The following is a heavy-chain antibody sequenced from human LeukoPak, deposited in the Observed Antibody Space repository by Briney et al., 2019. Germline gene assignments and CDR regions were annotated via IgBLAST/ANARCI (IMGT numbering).Heavy chain of an antibody. D-gene: IGHD4-17*01. J-gene: IGHJ4*02. V-gene: IGHV3-64*01. CDR1: GFTFSSYA. Sequence: GGYLRLSCAASGFTFSSYAMHWVRQAPGKGLEYVSAITSNGGSAYYANSVKGRFTISRDNSKNTLYLQMGSLGAEDMAVYYCARGRLASTGTTTYDYWGQGTLVTVSS. CDR3: ARGRLASTGTTTYDY. CDR2: ITSNGGSA.